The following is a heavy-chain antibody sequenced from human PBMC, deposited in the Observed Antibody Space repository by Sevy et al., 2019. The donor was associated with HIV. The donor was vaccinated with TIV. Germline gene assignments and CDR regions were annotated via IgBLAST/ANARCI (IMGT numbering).Heavy chain of an antibody. CDR1: GFNFSSYS. D-gene: IGHD6-6*01. J-gene: IGHJ4*02. CDR2: IWNDETNK. Sequence: GGSLRLSCAASGFNFSSYSMHWVRQAPGKGLEWVAVIWNDETNKYYADSVKGRFTISRDNSANMLYLQMNFLRVDDTAMYYCAKDRQSGSSSSDYWGQGILVTVSS. V-gene: IGHV3-33*06. CDR3: AKDRQSGSSSSDY.